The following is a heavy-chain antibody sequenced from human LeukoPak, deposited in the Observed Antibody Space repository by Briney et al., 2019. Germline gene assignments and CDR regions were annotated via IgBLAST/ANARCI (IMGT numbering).Heavy chain of an antibody. V-gene: IGHV1-69*13. CDR1: GGTFSSYA. Sequence: SVKVSCKASGGTFSSYAISWVRQAPGQGLEWMGGIIPIFGTANYAQKFQGRVTITADESTSTAYMELSSLRSEDTAVYYCANTYYDILTGYYKPGYDYWGQGTLVTVTS. CDR2: IIPIFGTA. D-gene: IGHD3-9*01. CDR3: ANTYYDILTGYYKPGYDY. J-gene: IGHJ4*02.